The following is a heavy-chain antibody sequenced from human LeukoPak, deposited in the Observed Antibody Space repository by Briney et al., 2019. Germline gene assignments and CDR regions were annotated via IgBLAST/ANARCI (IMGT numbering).Heavy chain of an antibody. D-gene: IGHD3-10*01. Sequence: PGRSLRLSCEASGFTFSSYGMHWVRRAPGKGLEWMTVISHDGGNKYYVDSVKGRFTISRDNSKSTLYLQMNSLRAEDTAVYFCAKEGYYGSGSFPDSWGQGTLVTVSS. J-gene: IGHJ4*02. V-gene: IGHV3-30*18. CDR2: ISHDGGNK. CDR3: AKEGYYGSGSFPDS. CDR1: GFTFSSYG.